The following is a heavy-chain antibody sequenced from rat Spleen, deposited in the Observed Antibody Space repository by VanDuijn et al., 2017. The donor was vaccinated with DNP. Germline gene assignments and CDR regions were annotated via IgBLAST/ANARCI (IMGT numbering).Heavy chain of an antibody. J-gene: IGHJ2*01. CDR2: ISYDGSST. CDR3: ARPNYYYSGVGDY. CDR1: GFTFSNCN. Sequence: EVELVESGGGLVQPGRSLKLSCAASGFTFSNCNMAWVRQAPKKGLEWVATISYDGSSTYYRDSVKGRFTISRDNAKSTLYLQMNSLRSEDTATYYCARPNYYYSGVGDYWGQGVMVTVSS. D-gene: IGHD1-1*01. V-gene: IGHV5-7*01.